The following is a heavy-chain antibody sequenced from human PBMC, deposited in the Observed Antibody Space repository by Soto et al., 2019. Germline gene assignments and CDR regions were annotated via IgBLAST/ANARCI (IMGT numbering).Heavy chain of an antibody. J-gene: IGHJ4*02. CDR2: IDPSDSQA. Sequence: GESLKISCKGSGYSFAGYWITWVRQKPGKGLEWMGRIDPSDSQAYYSPSFRGHVTISATKSITTVFLQWSSLRASDTAMYYCARQIYDSDTGPNFQYYFDSWGQGTPVTVSS. D-gene: IGHD3-22*01. V-gene: IGHV5-10-1*01. CDR1: GYSFAGYW. CDR3: ARQIYDSDTGPNFQYYFDS.